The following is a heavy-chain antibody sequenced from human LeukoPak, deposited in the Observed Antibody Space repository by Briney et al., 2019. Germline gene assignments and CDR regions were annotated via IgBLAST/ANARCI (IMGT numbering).Heavy chain of an antibody. D-gene: IGHD4-17*01. J-gene: IGHJ4*02. CDR1: GYTFTSYA. V-gene: IGHV1-3*01. CDR3: ARDLDYGDYRYFDY. CDR2: INAGNGNT. Sequence: GASVKVSCKASGYTFTSYAMHWVRQAPGLRLEWMGWINAGNGNTKYPQKFQGRVTITRDTSASTAYMELSSLRSEDTAVYYCARDLDYGDYRYFDYWGQGTLVTVSS.